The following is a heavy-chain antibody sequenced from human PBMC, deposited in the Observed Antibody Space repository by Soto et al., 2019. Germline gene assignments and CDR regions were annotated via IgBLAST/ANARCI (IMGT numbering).Heavy chain of an antibody. CDR2: ISSDGSNI. D-gene: IGHD6-19*01. CDR1: GFTFSRYW. Sequence: EVQLVESGGGLVQPGGSLRLSCAASGFTFSRYWMHWVRQAPGKGLVWVSRISSDGSNIIYADSVKGRFTISRDDAKNTLYLQMNNLRDEDTAVYYCGRDQTMAGPTTLDYWGQGAVVTVSS. J-gene: IGHJ4*02. CDR3: GRDQTMAGPTTLDY. V-gene: IGHV3-74*01.